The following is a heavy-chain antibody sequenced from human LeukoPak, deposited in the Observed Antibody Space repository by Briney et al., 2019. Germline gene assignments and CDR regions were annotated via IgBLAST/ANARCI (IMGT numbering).Heavy chain of an antibody. J-gene: IGHJ3*02. CDR1: GYTFTSYG. CDR2: ISAYNGNT. D-gene: IGHD5-24*01. Sequence: ASVKVSCKASGYTFTSYGISWVRQAPGQGLEWMGWISAYNGNTNYAQKLQGRVTMTTDTSTSTAYMELRSLRSDDTAVYYCARDRGRDGWLQLRAFDIWGQGTMVTVSS. CDR3: ARDRGRDGWLQLRAFDI. V-gene: IGHV1-18*01.